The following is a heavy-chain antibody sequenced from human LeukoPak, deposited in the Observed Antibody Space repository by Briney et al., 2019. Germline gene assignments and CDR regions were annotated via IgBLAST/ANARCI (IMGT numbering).Heavy chain of an antibody. D-gene: IGHD5-12*01. V-gene: IGHV4-4*07. CDR2: VYPSGGF. Sequence: SETLSLTCTVSGGSISGYDWGWIRQPAGKGLEWIGRVYPSGGFTSNPSLKSRITMSVGKSQNQFSLNLSSVTAADTAVYFCARQNGGYDYFVYWGQGTLVTVSS. CDR1: GGSISGYD. CDR3: ARQNGGYDYFVY. J-gene: IGHJ4*02.